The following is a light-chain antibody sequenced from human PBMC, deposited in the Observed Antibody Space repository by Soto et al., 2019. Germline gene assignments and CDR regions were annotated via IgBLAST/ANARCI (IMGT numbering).Light chain of an antibody. J-gene: IGLJ7*01. CDR2: EVT. V-gene: IGLV2-14*01. Sequence: QSVLTQPASVSGSPGQSITISCTGTSRDVGTYNYVSWYQQYPGKAPKLLIYEVTNRPSGVSNRFSASKTGNTASLTISGLQAEDEADYYCFSYTSSISWVFGGGTQLTVL. CDR1: SRDVGTYNY. CDR3: FSYTSSISWV.